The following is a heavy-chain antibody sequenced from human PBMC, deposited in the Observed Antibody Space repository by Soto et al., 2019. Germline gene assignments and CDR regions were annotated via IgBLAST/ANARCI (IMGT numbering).Heavy chain of an antibody. J-gene: IGHJ4*02. CDR1: GLTLSIYG. V-gene: IGHV3-33*01. D-gene: IGHD5-18*01. Sequence: QVQLVESGGGVVQPGRSLRLSCAASGLTLSIYGIHWVRQAPGKGLEWVALMWYDGSNKYYADSVKGRFTITKDNSKDTSYLHMYSLRAEDTGVYYCARGSGRGYNYLDYWGQGTLVTVSS. CDR2: MWYDGSNK. CDR3: ARGSGRGYNYLDY.